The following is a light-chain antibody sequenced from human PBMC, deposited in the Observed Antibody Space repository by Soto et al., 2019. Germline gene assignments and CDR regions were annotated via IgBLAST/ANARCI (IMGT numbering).Light chain of an antibody. J-gene: IGKJ1*01. CDR3: MQALQTPRT. CDR2: LGS. Sequence: DIVMTQSPLSLPVTPGEPASISCRSSQSLLHSNGYNYLDWYLQKPGQSPQLLIYLGSNRASGVPYRFRGSGLGNDFTLKISRVEAEDVGVYYCMQALQTPRTFGQGTKVEIK. V-gene: IGKV2-28*01. CDR1: QSLLHSNGYNY.